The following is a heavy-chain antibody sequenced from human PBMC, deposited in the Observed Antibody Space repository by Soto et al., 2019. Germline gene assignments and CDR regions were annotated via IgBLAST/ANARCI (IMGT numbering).Heavy chain of an antibody. CDR3: AKTRKSLGGGEDFDY. Sequence: QVQLVESGGGVVQPGRSLRLSCTASGFIFSNHAMHWVRQAPGKGLEGVAIISYDGRNTYYADSVKGRFIISRDNSKNTLDLQMISLRTEDTAVYYCAKTRKSLGGGEDFDYWVQGTQVTVSS. CDR1: GFIFSNHA. CDR2: ISYDGRNT. J-gene: IGHJ4*02. D-gene: IGHD3-16*01. V-gene: IGHV3-30*18.